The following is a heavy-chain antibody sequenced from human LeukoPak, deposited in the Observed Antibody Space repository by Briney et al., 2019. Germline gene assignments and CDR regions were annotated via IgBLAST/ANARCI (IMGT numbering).Heavy chain of an antibody. Sequence: PSETLSLTCAVYGGSFSGYYWSWIRQPPGKGLEWIGEINHSGSTNYNPSLKSRVTISVDTSKNQFSLKLSPVTAADTAVYYCARKGPGRGRGYSYGYDPWGQGTLVTVSS. J-gene: IGHJ5*02. CDR3: ARKGPGRGRGYSYGYDP. CDR2: INHSGST. V-gene: IGHV4-34*01. CDR1: GGSFSGYY. D-gene: IGHD5-18*01.